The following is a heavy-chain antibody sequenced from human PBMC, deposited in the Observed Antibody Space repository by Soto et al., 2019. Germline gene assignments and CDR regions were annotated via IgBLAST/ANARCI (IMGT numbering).Heavy chain of an antibody. V-gene: IGHV3-23*01. CDR2: ISGSGRGSRP. D-gene: IGHD3-16*01. J-gene: IGHJ4*02. Sequence: LRLSFVESGFNFSNYAVAWVRQAPGKGLEWVSSISGSGRGSRPYYADSVQGRFTISRDHSKNIVSLQMDSLRVDDTAVYYCTRERSLVSFLFDYWGPGTLVTVSS. CDR3: TRERSLVSFLFDY. CDR1: GFNFSNYA.